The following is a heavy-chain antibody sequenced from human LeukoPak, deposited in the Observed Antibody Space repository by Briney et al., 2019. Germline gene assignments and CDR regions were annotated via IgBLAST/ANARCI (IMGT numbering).Heavy chain of an antibody. D-gene: IGHD3-3*01. J-gene: IGHJ4*02. V-gene: IGHV1-69*04. CDR2: IIPILGIA. CDR3: ASSEWSGYPYYFDY. CDR1: GGTFSSYA. Sequence: SVKVYCKASGGTFSSYAISWVRQAPGQGLEWMGRIIPILGIANYAQKFQGRVTITADKSTSTAYMELSSLRSEDTAVYYCASSEWSGYPYYFDYWGQGTLVTVSS.